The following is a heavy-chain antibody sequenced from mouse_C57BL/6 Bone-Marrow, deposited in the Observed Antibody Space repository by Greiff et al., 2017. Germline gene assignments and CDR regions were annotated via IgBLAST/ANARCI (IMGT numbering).Heavy chain of an antibody. D-gene: IGHD1-1*01. CDR3: AIQSSYYYGSSYWYFDV. Sequence: VQLKESGPGLVQPSQSLSITCTVSGFSLTSYGVHWVRQSPGKGLEWLGVIWSGGSSDYNAAFISRLSISKDNSKSQVFFKMNSLRADDTAIYYCAIQSSYYYGSSYWYFDVWGTGTTVTVSS. CDR1: GFSLTSYG. J-gene: IGHJ1*03. CDR2: IWSGGSS. V-gene: IGHV2-2*01.